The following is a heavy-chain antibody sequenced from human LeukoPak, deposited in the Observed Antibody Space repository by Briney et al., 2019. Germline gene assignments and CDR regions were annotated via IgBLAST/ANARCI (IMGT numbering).Heavy chain of an antibody. CDR1: GFSFSTYA. CDR3: AREGESRLGELSP. J-gene: IGHJ4*02. Sequence: GTSLRLSCAASGFSFSTYAMFWVRQAPGKGLEWVAVIWYDGSEKYYADAVKGRVTISRDNSKSTVYLQMNNLRAEDTALYYCAREGESRLGELSPWGQGTLVTVSS. D-gene: IGHD3-16*02. V-gene: IGHV3-33*07. CDR2: IWYDGSEK.